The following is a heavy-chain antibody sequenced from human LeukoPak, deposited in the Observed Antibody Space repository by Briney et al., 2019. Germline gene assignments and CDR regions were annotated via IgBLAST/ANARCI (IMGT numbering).Heavy chain of an antibody. CDR1: GGTFSSYA. D-gene: IGHD5-18*01. J-gene: IGHJ6*02. Sequence: VASVKVSCKASGGTFSSYAISWVRQAPGQGLEWMGGIIPIFGTTNYAQKFQGRVTITADASTNTAYMELSILRSEDTAVYYCARGTSGYSYGYFYYYAMDVWGQGTTVTVSS. CDR2: IIPIFGTT. CDR3: ARGTSGYSYGYFYYYAMDV. V-gene: IGHV1-69*13.